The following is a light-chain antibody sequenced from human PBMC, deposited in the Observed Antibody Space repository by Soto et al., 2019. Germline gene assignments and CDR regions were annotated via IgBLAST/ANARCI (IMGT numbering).Light chain of an antibody. CDR3: QQRSNWPLT. Sequence: EIVLTQSPATLSLSPGDRATLSCRASQSVRSYLAWYQQKPGQAPRLLIYDASNRAAGIPARFSGSGSGTDFTLIISSPEPEDFAVYYCQQRSNWPLTFGGGTKVDIK. CDR2: DAS. CDR1: QSVRSY. V-gene: IGKV3-11*01. J-gene: IGKJ4*01.